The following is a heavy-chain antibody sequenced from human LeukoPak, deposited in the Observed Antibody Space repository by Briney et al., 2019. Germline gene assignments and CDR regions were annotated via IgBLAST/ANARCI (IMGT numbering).Heavy chain of an antibody. CDR3: ARDSRYDSSGYHL. J-gene: IGHJ5*02. V-gene: IGHV4-38-2*02. D-gene: IGHD3-22*01. CDR1: GYSISSGYY. Sequence: SETLSLTCTVSGYSISSGYYWGWIRQPPGKGLEWIGSIYHSGSTYYNPSLKSRVTISVDTSKNQFSLKLSSVTAADTAVYYCARDSRYDSSGYHLWGQGTLVTVSS. CDR2: IYHSGST.